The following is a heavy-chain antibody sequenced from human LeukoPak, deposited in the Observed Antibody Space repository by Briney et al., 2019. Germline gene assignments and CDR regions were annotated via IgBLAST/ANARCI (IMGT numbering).Heavy chain of an antibody. CDR2: ISGSGGGT. CDR1: GITLSNYG. V-gene: IGHV3-23*01. J-gene: IGHJ4*02. Sequence: GGSLRLSCAVSGITLSNYGMSWVRQAPGKGLEWVAGISGSGGGTYYADSVKGRFTISRDNSKNTLYLQMNSLRAEDTAVYYCATRLLPYYYDSSGYYALSLWGQGTLVTISS. CDR3: ATRLLPYYYDSSGYYALSL. D-gene: IGHD3-22*01.